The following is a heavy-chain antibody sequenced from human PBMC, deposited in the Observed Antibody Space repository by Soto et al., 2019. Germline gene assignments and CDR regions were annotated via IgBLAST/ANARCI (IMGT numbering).Heavy chain of an antibody. J-gene: IGHJ6*03. Sequence: SETLSLTCTVSGGSISSYYWSWIRQPPGKGLEWIGYIYYSGSANYNPSLKSRVTISVDTSKNQFSLKLSSVTAADTAVYYCARADILTGYLDYYYYYYYMDVWGKGTTVTVSS. CDR2: IYYSGSA. CDR1: GGSISSYY. CDR3: ARADILTGYLDYYYYYYYMDV. D-gene: IGHD3-9*01. V-gene: IGHV4-59*01.